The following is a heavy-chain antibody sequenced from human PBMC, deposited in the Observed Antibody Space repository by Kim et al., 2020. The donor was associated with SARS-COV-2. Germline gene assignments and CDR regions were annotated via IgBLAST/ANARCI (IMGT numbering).Heavy chain of an antibody. CDR2: N. CDR3: ARDEGTSAFDI. J-gene: IGHJ3*02. V-gene: IGHV6-1*01. Sequence: NDYAVSVKSRITITPDTSTNQFSLQLNSVTPEDTAVYFCARDEGTSAFDIWGQGTMVTVSS.